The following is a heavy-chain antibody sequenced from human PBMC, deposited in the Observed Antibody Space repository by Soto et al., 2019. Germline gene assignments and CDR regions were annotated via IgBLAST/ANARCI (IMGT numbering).Heavy chain of an antibody. CDR1: GFTFSIHA. D-gene: IGHD3-16*01. CDR3: ARDARNADYDY. Sequence: EVQLVESGGGLVQPGGSLRLSCEVSGFTFSIHAMNWVRQAPGKGLEWVAYIHGTRSIIYYADSVKGRFTISRDNAKISLFLQMDSLRDEDTAVYYCARDARNADYDYWGQGTLVTVSS. J-gene: IGHJ4*02. V-gene: IGHV3-48*02. CDR2: IHGTRSII.